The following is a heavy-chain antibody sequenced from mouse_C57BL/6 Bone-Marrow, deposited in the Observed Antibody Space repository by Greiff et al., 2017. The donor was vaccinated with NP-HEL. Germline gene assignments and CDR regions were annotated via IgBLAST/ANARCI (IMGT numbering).Heavy chain of an antibody. CDR1: GYTFTSYW. Sequence: QVQLKQPGAELVKPGASVKLSCKASGYTFTSYWMHWVKQRPGRGLEWIGRIDPNSGGTKYNEKFKSKATLTVDKPSSTAYMQLSSLTSEDSAVYYCARSLYGSNYYAMDYWGQGTSVTVSS. V-gene: IGHV1-72*01. CDR3: ARSLYGSNYYAMDY. CDR2: IDPNSGGT. J-gene: IGHJ4*01. D-gene: IGHD1-1*01.